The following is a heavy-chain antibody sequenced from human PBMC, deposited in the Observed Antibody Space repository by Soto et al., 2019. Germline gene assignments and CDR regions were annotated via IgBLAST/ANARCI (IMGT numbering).Heavy chain of an antibody. CDR2: INPSGTST. V-gene: IGHV1-46*01. CDR1: GYTFTSYY. Sequence: QVQLVQSGAEVKKPGASVKVSCKTSGYTFTSYYMHWVRQAPGQGLEWMGIINPSGTSTSYAQKFQGRVTTTTDTSASTVYMELSSLRSEDTAVYYCARGVHADTGHFDYWGQGTLVTVSS. D-gene: IGHD5-18*01. J-gene: IGHJ4*02. CDR3: ARGVHADTGHFDY.